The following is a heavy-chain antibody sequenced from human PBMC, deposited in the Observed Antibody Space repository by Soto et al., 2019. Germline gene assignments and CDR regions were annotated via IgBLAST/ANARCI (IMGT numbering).Heavy chain of an antibody. CDR3: ARGWGYAFDY. CDR2: IYYSGST. D-gene: IGHD3-16*01. J-gene: IGHJ4*02. V-gene: IGHV4-59*01. CDR1: GGSISSYY. Sequence: QVQLQESGPGLVKPSETLSLTCTVSGGSISSYYWSWIRQPPGKGLEWIGYIYYSGSTNYNPSLKTRSTISVDTSKTQFSLKRSSVTAADTAVYYGARGWGYAFDYWGQGTLVTVSS.